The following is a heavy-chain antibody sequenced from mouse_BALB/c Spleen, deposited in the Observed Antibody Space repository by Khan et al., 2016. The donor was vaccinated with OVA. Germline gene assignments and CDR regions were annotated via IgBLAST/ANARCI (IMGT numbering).Heavy chain of an antibody. CDR2: ISYDGSN. J-gene: IGHJ3*01. Sequence: EVQLQESGPGLVKPSQSLSLTCSVTGYSITSGYYWNWIRQFPGNKLEWMGSISYDGSNNYRPSLKNRVSITRDTSKNQFFLKLNYVTTEDTATYYCAGNYYGDSLWFAYWGQGTLVTVSA. V-gene: IGHV3-6*02. CDR1: GYSITSGYY. CDR3: AGNYYGDSLWFAY. D-gene: IGHD1-1*02.